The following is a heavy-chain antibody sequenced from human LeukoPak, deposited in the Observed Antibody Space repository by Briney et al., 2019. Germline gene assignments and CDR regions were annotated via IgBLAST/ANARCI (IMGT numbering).Heavy chain of an antibody. CDR1: GFTFSSYG. CDR3: ATLWFGELPYFDY. V-gene: IGHV3-23*01. Sequence: GGSLRLSCAASGFTFSSYGMSWVRQAPGKGLEWVSAISGSGGSTYYADSVKGRFTISRDNSKNTLYLQTNSLRAEDTAVYYCATLWFGELPYFDYWGQGTLVTVSS. D-gene: IGHD3-10*01. J-gene: IGHJ4*02. CDR2: ISGSGGST.